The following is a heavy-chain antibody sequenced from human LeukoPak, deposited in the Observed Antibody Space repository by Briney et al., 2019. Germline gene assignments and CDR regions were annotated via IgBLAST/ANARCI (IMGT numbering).Heavy chain of an antibody. CDR1: GFTFGDYG. CDR2: MRSKTYGGTT. D-gene: IGHD5-18*01. CDR3: TRVTTMLMYYFDN. J-gene: IGHJ4*02. Sequence: GGSLRLSCTASGFTFGDYGMSWVRQAPGKGLEWIGFMRSKTYGGTTEYAASVEGRVTMSRDDSKRIVYLQMNSLKTEDTAMYYCTRVTTMLMYYFDNWGQGTLVTVSS. V-gene: IGHV3-49*04.